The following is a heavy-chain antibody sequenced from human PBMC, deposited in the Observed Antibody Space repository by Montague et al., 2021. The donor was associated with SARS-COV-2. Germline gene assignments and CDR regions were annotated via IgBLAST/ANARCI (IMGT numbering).Heavy chain of an antibody. CDR2: TNSDGRGT. D-gene: IGHD6-19*01. V-gene: IGHV3-74*01. Sequence: SLRLSCAVSGFTFSNYWMHWVRQAPGKGLVWVSRTNSDGRGTTYADSVKGRFTISRDNAKNTLFLQINSLRGEDTAVYYCVREVGMVVARTLGRLDPWGQGTLVTVSS. CDR1: GFTFSNYW. J-gene: IGHJ5*02. CDR3: VREVGMVVARTLGRLDP.